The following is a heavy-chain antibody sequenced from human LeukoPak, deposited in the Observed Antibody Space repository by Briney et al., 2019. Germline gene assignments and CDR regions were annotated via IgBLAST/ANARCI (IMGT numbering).Heavy chain of an antibody. CDR1: GGSISSYY. Sequence: SETLSLTCTVSGGSISSYYWSWIRQPPGQGLQWIGYIYYSGSTNYNPSLKSRVTISVDTSKNQFSLKLSSVTAADTAVYYCARGWRAARNPHFDYWGQGTLVTVSS. CDR3: ARGWRAARNPHFDY. J-gene: IGHJ4*02. V-gene: IGHV4-59*01. CDR2: IYYSGST. D-gene: IGHD6-6*01.